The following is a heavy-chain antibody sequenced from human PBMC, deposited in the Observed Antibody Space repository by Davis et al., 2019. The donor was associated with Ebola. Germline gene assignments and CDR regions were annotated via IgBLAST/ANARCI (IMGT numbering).Heavy chain of an antibody. CDR2: IYYSGST. CDR3: ARSALPKPKGWFDP. Sequence: PGGSLRLSCTVSGGSISSYYWSWIRQPPGKGLEWIGYIYYSGSTNYNPSLKSRVTISVDTSKNQFSLKLSSVTAADTAVYYCARSALPKPKGWFDPWGQGTLVTVSS. V-gene: IGHV4-59*01. CDR1: GGSISSYY. J-gene: IGHJ5*02.